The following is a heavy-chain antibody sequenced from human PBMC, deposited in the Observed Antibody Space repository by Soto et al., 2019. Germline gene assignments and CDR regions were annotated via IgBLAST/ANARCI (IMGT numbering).Heavy chain of an antibody. Sequence: GGSLRLSCAASGFTFSSYGMHWVRQAPGKGLEWVAVIWYDGSNKYYADSVKGRFTISRDNSKNTLYLQMSSLRAEDTAVYYCARGYCSSTTCYAQDYWGQGTLVTVSS. CDR2: IWYDGSNK. CDR1: GFTFSSYG. V-gene: IGHV3-33*01. CDR3: ARGYCSSTTCYAQDY. J-gene: IGHJ4*02. D-gene: IGHD2-2*01.